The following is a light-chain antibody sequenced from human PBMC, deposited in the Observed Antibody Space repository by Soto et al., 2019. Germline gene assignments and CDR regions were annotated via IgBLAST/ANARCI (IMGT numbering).Light chain of an antibody. Sequence: TQSPALLSVSPGETATLSCKASQPIAIKLAWYQQSPGQTPRLLIYDVSTRATGVPARFSGTGSETDFTLTISGLQSEDSAVHFCQQYNNWPFSFGQGTRLEIK. CDR1: QPIAIK. CDR2: DVS. V-gene: IGKV3-15*01. CDR3: QQYNNWPFS. J-gene: IGKJ5*01.